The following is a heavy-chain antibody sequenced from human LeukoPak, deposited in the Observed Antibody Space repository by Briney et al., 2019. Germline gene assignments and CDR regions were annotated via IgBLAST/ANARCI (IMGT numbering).Heavy chain of an antibody. CDR3: ARYIGTQGVRVFDY. D-gene: IGHD2-8*01. CDR1: GFTFSSYS. V-gene: IGHV3-21*01. Sequence: PGGSLRLSCAASGFTFSSYSMNWVRQAPGKGLEWVSYISSSRSYIYYADSVKGRFTISRDNSKNSLYLQMNSLRAEDTAVYYCARYIGTQGVRVFDYWGQGTLVTVSS. J-gene: IGHJ4*02. CDR2: ISSSRSYI.